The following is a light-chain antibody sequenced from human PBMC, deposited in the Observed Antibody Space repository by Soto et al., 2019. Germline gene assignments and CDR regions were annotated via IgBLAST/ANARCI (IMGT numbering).Light chain of an antibody. CDR2: GAS. CDR1: QSVGIN. V-gene: IGKV3-15*01. J-gene: IGKJ1*01. CDR3: QQYNDWPRT. Sequence: EIVMTQSPPTLSVSPGERAPLSCRASQSVGINVAWYQQKPGQAPRLIIYGASTRATGSPDRFSASGSATEFTLTISSLLSEDVAVYYCQQYNDWPRTLGQGTKVDIK.